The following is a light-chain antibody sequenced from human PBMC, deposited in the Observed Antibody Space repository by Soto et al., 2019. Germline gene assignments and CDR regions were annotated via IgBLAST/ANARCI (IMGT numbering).Light chain of an antibody. Sequence: QSALTQPASVSGSPGQSITISCTGTSSDVGGYNYVSWYQQHPGKAPKLMIYDVSNRPSGVSNRFSGSKSGNTASLTISGLQAEDEADYYCSSYTCSSTSKGVVFGGGTKLTVL. CDR3: SSYTCSSTSKGVV. CDR1: SSDVGGYNY. CDR2: DVS. V-gene: IGLV2-14*01. J-gene: IGLJ2*01.